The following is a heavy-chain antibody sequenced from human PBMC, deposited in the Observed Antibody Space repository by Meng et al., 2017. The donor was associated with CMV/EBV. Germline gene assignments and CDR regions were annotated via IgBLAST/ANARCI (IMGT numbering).Heavy chain of an antibody. CDR1: SGSISSSSYY. CDR3: ARVKSAFDI. V-gene: IGHV4-39*07. Sequence: SETLSLTCTVSSGSISSSSYYWGWIRQPPGKGLEWIGSIYYSGSTYYNPSLKSRVTISVDTSKNQFSLKLSSVTAADTAVYYCARVKSAFDIWGQGTMVTVSS. J-gene: IGHJ3*02. CDR2: IYYSGST.